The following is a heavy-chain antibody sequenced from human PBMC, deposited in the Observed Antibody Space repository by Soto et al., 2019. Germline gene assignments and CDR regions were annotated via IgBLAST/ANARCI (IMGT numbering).Heavy chain of an antibody. Sequence: SETLSLTCTVSGGSISSSGYYWGWIRQPPGKGLEWIGTIYYSGSTYYNPSLKSRVTISVDTSKNQFSLKLSSVTAADTAVYYCARRFGDLSPAGLRYWGQGTLVTVSS. CDR1: GGSISSSGYY. D-gene: IGHD3-10*01. CDR2: IYYSGST. CDR3: ARRFGDLSPAGLRY. J-gene: IGHJ4*02. V-gene: IGHV4-39*01.